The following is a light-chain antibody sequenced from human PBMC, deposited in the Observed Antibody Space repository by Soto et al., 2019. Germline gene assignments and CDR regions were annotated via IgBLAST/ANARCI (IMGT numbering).Light chain of an antibody. CDR2: GAS. Sequence: EIVMTQSPATLSVSPGERATLSCGASQSVSSNLAWYQQKPGQAPRLLIYGASTRATGIPARFSGSGSGTEFTLTISSLQSEDFAVYYCQQYNNWPPWTFGQWNKLEIK. CDR1: QSVSSN. CDR3: QQYNNWPPWT. J-gene: IGKJ1*01. V-gene: IGKV3-15*01.